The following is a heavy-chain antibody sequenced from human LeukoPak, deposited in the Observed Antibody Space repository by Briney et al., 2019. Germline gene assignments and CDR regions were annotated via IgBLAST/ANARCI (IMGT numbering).Heavy chain of an antibody. Sequence: RAGGSLRLSCAASGLTLSSYAMNWVRQAPGKGLEWVSVISISGGNTYYADSVKGRFTISRDNSKNTLYLQMNSLRAEDTAVYHCARVRDTYVWDYWGQGTLVTVSS. D-gene: IGHD3-16*01. CDR3: ARVRDTYVWDY. CDR2: ISISGGNT. CDR1: GLTLSSYA. V-gene: IGHV3-23*01. J-gene: IGHJ4*02.